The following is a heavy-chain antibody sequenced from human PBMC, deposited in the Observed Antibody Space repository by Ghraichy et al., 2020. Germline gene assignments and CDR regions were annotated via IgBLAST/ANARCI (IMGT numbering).Heavy chain of an antibody. CDR1: GFTFSSYS. Sequence: GESLNISCAASGFTFSSYSMNWVRQAPGKGLEWVSSISSSSSYIYYADSVKGRFTISRDNAKNSLYLQMNSLRAEDTAVYYCARAKMTEAWFDPWGQGTLVTVSS. CDR2: ISSSSSYI. CDR3: ARAKMTEAWFDP. V-gene: IGHV3-21*01. J-gene: IGHJ5*02.